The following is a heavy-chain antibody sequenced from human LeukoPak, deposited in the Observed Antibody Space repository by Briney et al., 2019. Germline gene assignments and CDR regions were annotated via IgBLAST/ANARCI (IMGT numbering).Heavy chain of an antibody. J-gene: IGHJ4*02. CDR3: AKALVLTVAGTYYVDH. D-gene: IGHD6-19*01. CDR1: GFTFSNYG. V-gene: IGHV3-30*02. Sequence: GGSLRLSCAASGFTFSNYGMHWVRQAPGKGLEWVAFIRFDDSRTFYGDSVKGRFIISRDNSENTLFLHMHSLRPEDTAVYYCAKALVLTVAGTYYVDHWGQGTLVTVSS. CDR2: IRFDDSRT.